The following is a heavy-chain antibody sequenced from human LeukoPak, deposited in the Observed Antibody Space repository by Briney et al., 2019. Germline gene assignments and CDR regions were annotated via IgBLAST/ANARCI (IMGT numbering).Heavy chain of an antibody. J-gene: IGHJ4*02. Sequence: GASVKVSCKASGYTFTSYDINWVRQATGQGLEWMGWMNPNSGNTGYAQKFQGRVTITRNTSISTAYMELSSLRSEDTAVYYCARGSRFRQRQTLGGYYFDYWGQGTLVTVSS. CDR2: MNPNSGNT. CDR1: GYTFTSYD. V-gene: IGHV1-8*03. CDR3: ARGSRFRQRQTLGGYYFDY. D-gene: IGHD6-25*01.